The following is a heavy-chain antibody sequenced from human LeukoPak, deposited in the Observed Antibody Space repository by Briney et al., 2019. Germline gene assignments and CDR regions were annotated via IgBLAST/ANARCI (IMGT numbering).Heavy chain of an antibody. Sequence: GGSLRLSCAASGFTFSDYYMGWIRQAPGKGLEWVSYISSSGSTIYYADSVKGRFTISRDNAKNSLYLQMNSLRAEDTAVYYCARKQLVTSVDYWGQGTLVTVSS. CDR3: ARKQLVTSVDY. J-gene: IGHJ4*02. CDR2: ISSSGSTI. D-gene: IGHD3-16*01. V-gene: IGHV3-11*01. CDR1: GFTFSDYY.